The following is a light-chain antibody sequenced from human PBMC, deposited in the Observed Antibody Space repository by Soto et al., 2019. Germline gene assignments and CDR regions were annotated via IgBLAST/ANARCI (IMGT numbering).Light chain of an antibody. CDR2: DAS. CDR1: QSVSSY. CDR3: QQRSNWPT. J-gene: IGKJ1*01. V-gene: IGKV3-11*01. Sequence: EIVLTQSPATLSLSPGERATLSFRASQSVSSYLAWYQQKPGQAPRLLIYDASNRATGIPARFSGSGSVTDFTLTISSLEPEDFAVYYCQQRSNWPTFGQGTKVEIK.